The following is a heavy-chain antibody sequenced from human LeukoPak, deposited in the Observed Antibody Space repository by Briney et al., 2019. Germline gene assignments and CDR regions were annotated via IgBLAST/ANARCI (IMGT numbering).Heavy chain of an antibody. Sequence: PGGSLRPSCAASGFTFSNYAMHWVRQAPGKGLEWVAVISYDGSDKYYADSVKGRFTISRDNSKNTLYLQMNSLRAEDTAVYYCAKAGASRSIAVAGFDYWGQGTLVTVSS. CDR1: GFTFSNYA. V-gene: IGHV3-30-3*01. CDR3: AKAGASRSIAVAGFDY. CDR2: ISYDGSDK. D-gene: IGHD6-19*01. J-gene: IGHJ4*02.